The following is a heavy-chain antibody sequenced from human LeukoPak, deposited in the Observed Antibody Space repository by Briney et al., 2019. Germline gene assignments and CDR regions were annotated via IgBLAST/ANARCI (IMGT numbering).Heavy chain of an antibody. CDR2: LYIGGST. Sequence: PGGSLRLSCAASGFTVSSNYMTWVRQAPGKGLEWVSFLYIGGSTYYTDSVKGRFTISRDDSKNTLYLQMNSLRAEDTAVYYCARGYCSSTNCPWNFDYWGQGTLVTVSS. CDR1: GFTVSSNY. CDR3: ARGYCSSTNCPWNFDY. V-gene: IGHV3-53*01. D-gene: IGHD2-2*01. J-gene: IGHJ4*02.